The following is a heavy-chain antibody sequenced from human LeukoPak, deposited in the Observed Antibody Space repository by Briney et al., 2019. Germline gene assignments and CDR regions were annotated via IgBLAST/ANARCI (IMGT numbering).Heavy chain of an antibody. J-gene: IGHJ5*02. CDR3: ARERSGYSSRVNWFDP. CDR2: IYYSGST. Sequence: KPSETLSLTCTVSGGSISSSSYYWGWIRQPPGKGLEWIGSIYYSGSTYYNPSLKSRVTISVDTSKNQFSLKLSSVTAADTAVYYCARERSGYSSRVNWFDPWGQGTLVTVSS. V-gene: IGHV4-39*07. D-gene: IGHD6-13*01. CDR1: GGSISSSSYY.